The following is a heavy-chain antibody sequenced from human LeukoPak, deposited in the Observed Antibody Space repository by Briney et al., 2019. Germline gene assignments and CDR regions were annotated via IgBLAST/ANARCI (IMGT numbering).Heavy chain of an antibody. D-gene: IGHD7-27*01. J-gene: IGHJ5*02. V-gene: IGHV4-59*01. CDR3: ARDSAGDYWLDP. CDR1: GGPISGYY. Sequence: SETLSLTCTVSGGPISGYYWNWIRQPPGKGLEWMGSIYYSGRTSFNGSLKTRITMSVDTSKNQFSLRLTSVTTADTAVYFCARDSAGDYWLDPWGQGTLVTVSS. CDR2: IYYSGRT.